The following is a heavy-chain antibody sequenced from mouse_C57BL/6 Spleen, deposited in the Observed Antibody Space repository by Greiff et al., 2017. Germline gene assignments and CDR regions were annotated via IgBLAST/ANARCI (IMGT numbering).Heavy chain of an antibody. CDR2: INPGSGGT. J-gene: IGHJ2*01. CDR1: GYAFTNYL. V-gene: IGHV1-54*01. Sequence: QVQLQQSGAELVRPGTSVKVSCKASGYAFTNYLIEWVKQRPGQGLEWIGVINPGSGGTNYNEKFKGKATLTADKSSSTAYMQLSSLTSEDSAVYFCARSNSFFDYRGQGTTLTVSS. CDR3: ARSNSFFDY.